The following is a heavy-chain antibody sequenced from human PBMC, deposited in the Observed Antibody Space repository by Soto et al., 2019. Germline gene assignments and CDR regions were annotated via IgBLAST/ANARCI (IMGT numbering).Heavy chain of an antibody. CDR3: ARDYKGVSITGTTTTYYYYMDV. D-gene: IGHD1-20*01. CDR1: GGTFSSYT. CDR2: IIPILGIA. J-gene: IGHJ6*03. V-gene: IGHV1-69*04. Sequence: ASVKVSCKASGGTFSSYTISWVRQAPGQGLEWMGRIIPILGIANYAQKFQGRVTITADKSTSTAYMELSSLRSEDTAVYYCARDYKGVSITGTTTTYYYYMDVWGKGTTVTVSS.